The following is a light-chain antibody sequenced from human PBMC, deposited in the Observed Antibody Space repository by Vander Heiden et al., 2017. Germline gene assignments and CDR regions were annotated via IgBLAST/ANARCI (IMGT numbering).Light chain of an antibody. Sequence: QVMLTQSPSASASLRASVKLTCTLSSGHSTYAIAWHQQQPEKGPRFLMKLNSDGSHTKGDGIPDRFSGSSSGAERYLTISSLQSEDEADYYCQTWGTGPRVFGGGTKLTVL. CDR2: LNSDGSH. J-gene: IGLJ3*02. V-gene: IGLV4-69*01. CDR1: SGHSTYA. CDR3: QTWGTGPRV.